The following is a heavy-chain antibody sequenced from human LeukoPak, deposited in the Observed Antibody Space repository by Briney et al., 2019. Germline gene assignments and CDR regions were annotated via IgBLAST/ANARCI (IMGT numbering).Heavy chain of an antibody. D-gene: IGHD3-10*01. CDR3: ARGANYYASGTFYP. CDR2: INPRSGST. J-gene: IGHJ5*02. Sequence: ASVKVSCKTSGYTFTDNYIFWVRQAPGEGPEWMGWINPRSGSTDYAQKFQGRATLTSDTSISTVYLELTRLKSDDTAVYYCARGANYYASGTFYPWGQGTLVTVSS. V-gene: IGHV1-2*02. CDR1: GYTFTDNY.